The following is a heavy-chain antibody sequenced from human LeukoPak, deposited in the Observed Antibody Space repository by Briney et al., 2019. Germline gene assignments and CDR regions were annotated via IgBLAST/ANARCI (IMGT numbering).Heavy chain of an antibody. CDR1: GYTFSGHY. J-gene: IGHJ4*02. CDR3: AREFAAGLLTSFDY. CDR2: INPNSGGT. Sequence: GASVKASCKTSGYTFSGHYLHWVRQAPGQGLEWMGWINPNSGGTNYAQKFQGWVTMTRDTSISTVYMELSRLRSDDTAVYYCAREFAAGLLTSFDYWGQGTLVTVSS. D-gene: IGHD3-9*01. V-gene: IGHV1-2*04.